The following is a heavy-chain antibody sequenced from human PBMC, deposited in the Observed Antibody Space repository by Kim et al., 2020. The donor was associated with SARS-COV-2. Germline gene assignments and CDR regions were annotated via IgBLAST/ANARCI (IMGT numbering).Heavy chain of an antibody. J-gene: IGHJ4*02. CDR2: IKSKTDGGTT. Sequence: GGSLRLSCAASGFTFSNAWMSWVRQAPGKGLEWVGRIKSKTDGGTTDYAAPVKGRFTISRDDSKNTLYLQMNSLKTEDTAVYYCTTDYYYDSSGYYRPRGYFDYWGQGTLAT. D-gene: IGHD3-22*01. CDR3: TTDYYYDSSGYYRPRGYFDY. CDR1: GFTFSNAW. V-gene: IGHV3-15*01.